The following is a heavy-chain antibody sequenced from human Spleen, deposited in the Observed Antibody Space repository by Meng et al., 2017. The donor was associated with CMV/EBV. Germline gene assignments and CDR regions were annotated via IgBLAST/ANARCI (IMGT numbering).Heavy chain of an antibody. CDR1: GFTFSSSG. J-gene: IGHJ6*02. Sequence: GGSLRLSCAASGFTFSSSGMHWVRQAPGKGLEWVSILYSGGSTYYADSVKGRFTISRDNSKNTLYLQMNSLRAEDTAVYYCAREVTGTTYDYAMDVWGQGTTVTVSS. CDR2: LYSGGST. D-gene: IGHD1-7*01. CDR3: AREVTGTTYDYAMDV. V-gene: IGHV3-53*01.